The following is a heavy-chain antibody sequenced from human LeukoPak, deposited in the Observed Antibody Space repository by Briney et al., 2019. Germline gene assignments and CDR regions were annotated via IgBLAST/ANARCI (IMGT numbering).Heavy chain of an antibody. Sequence: GGSLRLSCAASGLTISSYSMNWVRQAPGKGLQWVSYISSSSSTIYYADSVKGRFTISRDNAKNSLYLQMNSLRAEDTAVYYCALPRDRWQTVPPDYWGQGTLVTVSS. J-gene: IGHJ4*02. CDR3: ALPRDRWQTVPPDY. V-gene: IGHV3-48*01. D-gene: IGHD4-23*01. CDR1: GLTISSYS. CDR2: ISSSSSTI.